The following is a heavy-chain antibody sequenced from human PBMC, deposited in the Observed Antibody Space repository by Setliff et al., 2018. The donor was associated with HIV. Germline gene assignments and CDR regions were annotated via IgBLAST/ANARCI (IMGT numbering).Heavy chain of an antibody. CDR2: IIPIFGTA. V-gene: IGHV1-69*05. CDR3: ARAPELYSGSYDAFDI. Sequence: SVKVSCKASGGTFSSYAISWVRQAPGQGLEWMGGIIPIFGTANYAQKFQGRVTITTDESTSTAYMELSSLRSEDMAVYYCARAPELYSGSYDAFDIWGQGTMVT. J-gene: IGHJ3*02. D-gene: IGHD1-26*01. CDR1: GGTFSSYA.